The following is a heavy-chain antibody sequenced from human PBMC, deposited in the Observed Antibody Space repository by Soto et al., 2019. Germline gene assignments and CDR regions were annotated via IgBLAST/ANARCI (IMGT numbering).Heavy chain of an antibody. CDR1: GFTFSNAW. CDR3: TTDSVLRFLEWLDHGREYYFDY. V-gene: IGHV3-15*07. Sequence: GGSLRLSCAASGFTFSNAWMNWVRQAPGKGLEWVGRIKSKTDGGTTDYAAPVKGRFTISRDDSKNTLYLQMNSLKTEDTAVYYCTTDSVLRFLEWLDHGREYYFDYWGQGTLVTVSS. D-gene: IGHD3-3*01. CDR2: IKSKTDGGTT. J-gene: IGHJ4*02.